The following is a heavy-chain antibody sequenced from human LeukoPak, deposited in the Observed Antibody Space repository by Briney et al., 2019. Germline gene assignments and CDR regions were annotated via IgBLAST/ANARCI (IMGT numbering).Heavy chain of an antibody. V-gene: IGHV4-59*01. J-gene: IGHJ4*02. Sequence: SETLSLTCTVSGDSISSFYWSWIRQPPGKGLEWIGYIYYRGSTNYNPSLKSRVTISVDKSKNQFSLKLSSVTAADTAVYYCARPPLLDYWGQGTLVTVSS. CDR2: IYYRGST. CDR1: GDSISSFY. CDR3: ARPPLLDY.